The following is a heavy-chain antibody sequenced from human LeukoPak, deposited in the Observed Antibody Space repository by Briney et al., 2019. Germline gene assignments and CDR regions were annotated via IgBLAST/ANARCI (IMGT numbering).Heavy chain of an antibody. J-gene: IGHJ4*02. CDR1: GYSFTTYW. CDR3: ATRIDGTYY. CDR2: ITPGNSDT. V-gene: IGHV5-51*01. D-gene: IGHD1-26*01. Sequence: GESLKISCKGSGYSFTTYWIGWMRQMPGRGLEWMAIITPGNSDTQYSPSLQGQVTISADKSISTAYLQWSSLKASGSAMYYCATRIDGTYYWGQGTLVTVSS.